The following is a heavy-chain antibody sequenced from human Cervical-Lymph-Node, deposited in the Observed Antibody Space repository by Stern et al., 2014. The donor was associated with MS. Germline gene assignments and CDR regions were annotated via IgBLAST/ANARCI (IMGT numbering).Heavy chain of an antibody. CDR2: ISADSGNT. V-gene: IGHV1-18*01. D-gene: IGHD2-8*01. Sequence: QLVQSGTEVKKPGASVLVSCKASGYTFTTYGITWVRQAPGQGLEWMGWISADSGNTTDAQKFQDRVTMTRDTTTGTAYMEVRSLRSEDTAVYYCARDKMHAFDYWGQGTQVTVPS. CDR1: GYTFTTYG. J-gene: IGHJ4*02. CDR3: ARDKMHAFDY.